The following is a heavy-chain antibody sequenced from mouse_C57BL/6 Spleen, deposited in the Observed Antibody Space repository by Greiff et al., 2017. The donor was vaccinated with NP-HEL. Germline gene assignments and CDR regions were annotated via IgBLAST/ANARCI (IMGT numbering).Heavy chain of an antibody. Sequence: EVQLQQSGPELVKPGASVKIPCKASGYTFTDYNMDWVKQSHGKSLEWIGDINPNNGGTIYNQKFKGKATLTVDKSSSTAYMELRSLTSEDTAVYYCARTPTIVTTYFDYWGQGTTLTVSS. CDR3: ARTPTIVTTYFDY. V-gene: IGHV1-18*01. J-gene: IGHJ2*01. D-gene: IGHD2-5*01. CDR2: INPNNGGT. CDR1: GYTFTDYN.